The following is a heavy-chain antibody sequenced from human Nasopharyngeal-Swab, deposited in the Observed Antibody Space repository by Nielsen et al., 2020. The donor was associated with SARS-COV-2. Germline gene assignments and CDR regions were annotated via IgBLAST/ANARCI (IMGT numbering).Heavy chain of an antibody. CDR3: AKDQSWPLSVNSGCEGSDY. CDR1: GFTFSSYA. CDR2: ISGSGGST. J-gene: IGHJ4*02. Sequence: GESLKISCAASGFTFSSYAMSWVRQAPGKGLEWVSAISGSGGSTYYADSVKGRFTIYRDNSKNTLYLQMNSLRAEDTAVYYCAKDQSWPLSVNSGCEGSDYWGQGTLVTVSS. D-gene: IGHD6-19*01. V-gene: IGHV3-23*01.